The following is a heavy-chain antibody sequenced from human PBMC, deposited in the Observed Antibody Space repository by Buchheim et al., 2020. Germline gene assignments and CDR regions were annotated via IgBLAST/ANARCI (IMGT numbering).Heavy chain of an antibody. CDR1: GFTFSSYG. CDR2: ISYDGSNK. D-gene: IGHD3-16*01. CDR3: AKDSGGRNYGMDV. Sequence: QMQLVESGGGVVQPGRSLRLSCAASGFTFSSYGMHWVRQAPGKGLEWVAVISYDGSNKYYADSVKGRFTISRDNSKNTLYLQMNSLRAEDTAVYYCAKDSGGRNYGMDVWGQGTT. J-gene: IGHJ6*02. V-gene: IGHV3-30*18.